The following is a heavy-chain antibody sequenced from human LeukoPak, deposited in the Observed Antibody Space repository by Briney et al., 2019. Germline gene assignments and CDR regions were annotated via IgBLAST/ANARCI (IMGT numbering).Heavy chain of an antibody. CDR3: AKVRDLDTVLGRFDN. Sequence: PGGSLGLSCAASGFTFSSYAMSWVRQAPGKGLEWVSVISGNGGRTYYADSVKGRFTISRDNSKNTLYLQMNSLRAEDTAVYYCAKVRDLDTVLGRFDNWGQGTLVTVSS. CDR2: ISGNGGRT. V-gene: IGHV3-23*01. CDR1: GFTFSSYA. D-gene: IGHD5-18*01. J-gene: IGHJ5*02.